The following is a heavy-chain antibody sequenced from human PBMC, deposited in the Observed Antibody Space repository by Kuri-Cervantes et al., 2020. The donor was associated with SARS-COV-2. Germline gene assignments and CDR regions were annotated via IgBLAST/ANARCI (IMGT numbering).Heavy chain of an antibody. J-gene: IGHJ6*02. D-gene: IGHD2-2*01. Sequence: GESLKISCAASGFTFSSYGMHWVRQAPGKGLEWVAVISYDGSNKYYADSVKGRFTISRDNSKNTLYLQMNSLRAEDTVVYYCAKEIDIVVVPAAPYYYYGMDVWGQGTTVTVSS. CDR2: ISYDGSNK. CDR1: GFTFSSYG. CDR3: AKEIDIVVVPAAPYYYYGMDV. V-gene: IGHV3-30*18.